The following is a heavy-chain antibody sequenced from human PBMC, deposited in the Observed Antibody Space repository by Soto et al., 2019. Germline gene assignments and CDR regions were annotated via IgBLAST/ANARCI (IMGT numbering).Heavy chain of an antibody. J-gene: IGHJ4*02. CDR2: IIPIFGTA. CDR3: ARAGSSSDPGFDC. Sequence: SVKVSCKSSGGSFSSYAISWVRQAPGQGLEWRGGIIPIFGTANYAQKFQGRVTITADESTSTAYMELSSLKSEDTAVYYCARAGSSSDPGFDCWGQGTLVTVSS. D-gene: IGHD6-6*01. V-gene: IGHV1-69*13. CDR1: GGSFSSYA.